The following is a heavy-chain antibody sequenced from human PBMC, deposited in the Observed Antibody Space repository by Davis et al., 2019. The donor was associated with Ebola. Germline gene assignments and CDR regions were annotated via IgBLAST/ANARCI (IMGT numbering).Heavy chain of an antibody. J-gene: IGHJ6*02. V-gene: IGHV3-30-3*01. CDR2: ISYDGSNE. Sequence: GESLKISCAASGFTFSGSAMHWVRQAPGKGLEWVAIISYDGSNEYYADSVKGRFTISRDNSKNTQYLQMNSLRAEDTAVYYCARDRGYCSGGSCYTTQNYYYYYGMDVWGQGTTVTVSS. CDR1: GFTFSGSA. CDR3: ARDRGYCSGGSCYTTQNYYYYYGMDV. D-gene: IGHD2-15*01.